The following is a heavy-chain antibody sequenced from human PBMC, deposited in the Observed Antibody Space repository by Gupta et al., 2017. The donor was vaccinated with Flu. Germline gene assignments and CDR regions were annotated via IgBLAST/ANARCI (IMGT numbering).Heavy chain of an antibody. V-gene: IGHV3-23*01. CDR2: IGGGGDTT. CDR3: AKDRSGNPAIDY. D-gene: IGHD6-13*01. CDR1: GLTFSDYA. J-gene: IGHJ4*02. Sequence: EVQLLEAGGGLVQPGGSIRLSCAASGLTFSDYAMNWVRQAPGKGLEWVSTIGGGGDTTYYADSVIGRFTISRDNSKNTLYLQMNSLRGDDTAIYYCAKDRSGNPAIDYWGQGTLVTVSA.